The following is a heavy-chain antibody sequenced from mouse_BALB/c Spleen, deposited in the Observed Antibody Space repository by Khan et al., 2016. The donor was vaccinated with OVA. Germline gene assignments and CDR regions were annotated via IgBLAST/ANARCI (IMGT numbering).Heavy chain of an antibody. D-gene: IGHD1-1*01. CDR2: ISYSGRT. J-gene: IGHJ2*01. CDR1: GYSITSDYA. V-gene: IGHV3-2*02. Sequence: EVQLQESGPGLVKPSQSLSLTCTVTGYSITSDYAWNWIRQFPGNKLEWMGYISYSGRTSYNPSLKSRISITREPSMNPFFLQLNSVTTEDTATYYCARSVTITTVVATDFDYWGQGTTLTVSS. CDR3: ARSVTITTVVATDFDY.